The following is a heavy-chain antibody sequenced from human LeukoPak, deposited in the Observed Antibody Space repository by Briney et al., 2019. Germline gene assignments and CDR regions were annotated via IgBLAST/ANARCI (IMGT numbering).Heavy chain of an antibody. D-gene: IGHD1-26*01. J-gene: IGHJ3*02. CDR1: GGSFSGYY. CDR2: INHSGST. V-gene: IGHV4-34*01. CDR3: ARGWEVSAAFDI. Sequence: SETLSLTCAVNGGSFSGYYWTWIRQPPGKGLEWIGEINHSGSTNCNPSLKSRVTISVDTSKNQFSLKLSSVTAADTAVYYCARGWEVSAAFDIWGQGTMVTVS.